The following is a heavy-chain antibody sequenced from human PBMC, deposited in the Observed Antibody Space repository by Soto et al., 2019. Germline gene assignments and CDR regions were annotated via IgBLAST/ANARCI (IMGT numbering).Heavy chain of an antibody. J-gene: IGHJ6*02. CDR2: ISYDGSNK. V-gene: IGHV3-30-3*01. Sequence: PGGSLRLSCAASGFTFSSYAMHWVRQAPGKGLEWVAVISYDGSNKYYADSVKGRFTISRDNSKNTLYLQMNSLRAEDTAVYYCARDDIVVVPAAIWDYYYYGMDVWGQGTTVTVSS. CDR1: GFTFSSYA. CDR3: ARDDIVVVPAAIWDYYYYGMDV. D-gene: IGHD2-2*02.